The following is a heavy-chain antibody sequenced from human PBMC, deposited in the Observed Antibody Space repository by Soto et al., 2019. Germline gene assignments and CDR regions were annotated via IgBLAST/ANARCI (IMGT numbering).Heavy chain of an antibody. Sequence: QVQLQESGPGLVKPSENLSLTCTVSGGSISGYFWSWIRQPPGKGLEWIGIIHYSGSTDYNPSLKSRVTIAVDTSKNQFSLKLSSVSAADTAVYYCARKGASGSYSNWGQGNLVTVSS. D-gene: IGHD1-26*01. CDR2: IHYSGST. V-gene: IGHV4-59*08. CDR3: ARKGASGSYSN. CDR1: GGSISGYF. J-gene: IGHJ4*02.